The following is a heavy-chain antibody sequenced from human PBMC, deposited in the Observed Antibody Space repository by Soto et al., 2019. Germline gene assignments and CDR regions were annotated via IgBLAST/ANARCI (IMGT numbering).Heavy chain of an antibody. V-gene: IGHV3-30-3*02. CDR1: GFTFSTNA. CDR2: ISYEGGTK. Sequence: QVQLVASGGGVVQPGRSLRLSCAASGFTFSTNAMHWVRQAPGKGPEWVAVISYEGGTKYYADSVKGRFTISRDNAKNTLYLEMNSLRGDDTAVYYCAKQFSGWSYYFDYWGQGTLVTVSS. CDR3: AKQFSGWSYYFDY. D-gene: IGHD6-19*01. J-gene: IGHJ4*02.